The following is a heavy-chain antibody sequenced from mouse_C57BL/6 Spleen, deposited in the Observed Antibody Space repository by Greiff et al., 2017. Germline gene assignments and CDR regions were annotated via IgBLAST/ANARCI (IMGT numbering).Heavy chain of an antibody. CDR3: ARDRRQLRLPYYFDY. D-gene: IGHD3-2*02. CDR2: ISDGGSYT. V-gene: IGHV5-4*01. Sequence: DVMLVESGGGLVKPGGSLKLSCAASGFTFSSYAMSWVRQTPEKRLEWVATISDGGSYTYYPDNVKGRFTISRDNAKNNLYLQMSHLKSEDTAMYYCARDRRQLRLPYYFDYWGQGTTLTVSS. CDR1: GFTFSSYA. J-gene: IGHJ2*01.